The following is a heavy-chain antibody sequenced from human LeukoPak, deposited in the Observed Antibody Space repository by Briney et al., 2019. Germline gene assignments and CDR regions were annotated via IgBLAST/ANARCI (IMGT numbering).Heavy chain of an antibody. CDR1: GYTFTSYD. V-gene: IGHV1-8*01. J-gene: IGHJ5*02. D-gene: IGHD6-19*01. Sequence: ASVKVSGKASGYTFTSYDINWVRQATGQGLEWMGWKNPNSGNTGYARKFQGRVTMTRNTSISTAYMELSSLRSEDTAVYYCAREGPGIAVAGTPSDNWFDPWGQGTLVTVSS. CDR3: AREGPGIAVAGTPSDNWFDP. CDR2: KNPNSGNT.